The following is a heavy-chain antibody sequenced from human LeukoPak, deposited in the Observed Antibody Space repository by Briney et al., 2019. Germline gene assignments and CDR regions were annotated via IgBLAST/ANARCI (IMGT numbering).Heavy chain of an antibody. CDR3: ARDHRWELPLDY. J-gene: IGHJ4*02. Sequence: GASVKVSCKASGGTFSSYAISWVRQAPGQGLEWMGGIIPIFGTANYAQKFQGRVTITADESTSTAYMELSSLRSEDTAVYYYARDHRWELPLDYWGQGTLVTVSS. D-gene: IGHD1-26*01. CDR1: GGTFSSYA. V-gene: IGHV1-69*13. CDR2: IIPIFGTA.